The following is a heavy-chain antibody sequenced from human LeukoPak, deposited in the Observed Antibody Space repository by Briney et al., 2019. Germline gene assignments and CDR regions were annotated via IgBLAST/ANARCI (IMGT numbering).Heavy chain of an antibody. D-gene: IGHD4-11*01. CDR3: AREGHHTTTVTRNYYYYGMDV. J-gene: IGHJ6*02. CDR2: IYYSGST. Sequence: SETLSLTCTVSGGSISSGGYYWSWIRQHPGKGLEWIGYIYYSGSTYYNPSLKSRVTISVDTSKNQFSLKLSSVTAADTAVYYCAREGHHTTTVTRNYYYYGMDVWGQGTTVTVSS. CDR1: GGSISSGGYY. V-gene: IGHV4-31*03.